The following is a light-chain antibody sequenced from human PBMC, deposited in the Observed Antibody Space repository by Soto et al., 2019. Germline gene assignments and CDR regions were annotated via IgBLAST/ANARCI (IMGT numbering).Light chain of an antibody. V-gene: IGKV3-15*01. Sequence: DIVMTQSPATLSVSPGERATLSCRASQSVSSNLAWYQQKPGQAPRLLIYGASTRATGIPARFSGSGSETEFTLTITSLQSEDFAVYYSQQYNMWPPGTFGQGTKVEIK. CDR3: QQYNMWPPGT. CDR1: QSVSSN. J-gene: IGKJ1*01. CDR2: GAS.